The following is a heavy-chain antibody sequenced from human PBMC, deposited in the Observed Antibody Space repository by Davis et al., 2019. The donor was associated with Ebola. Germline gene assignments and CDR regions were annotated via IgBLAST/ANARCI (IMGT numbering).Heavy chain of an antibody. CDR1: GYSFTSYW. CDR3: ASLRRTITGMDDAFDI. J-gene: IGHJ3*02. Sequence: KVSCKASGYSFTSYWITWVRQMPGKGLEWMGLIYTGDSDTRYSPSFRGQVTISADKSITTAYLQWSGLRASDTAMYYCASLRRTITGMDDAFDIWGQGTMVTVSS. D-gene: IGHD1-20*01. CDR2: IYTGDSDT. V-gene: IGHV5-51*01.